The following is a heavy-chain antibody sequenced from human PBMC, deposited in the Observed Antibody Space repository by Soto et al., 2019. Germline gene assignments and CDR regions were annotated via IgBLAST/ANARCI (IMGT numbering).Heavy chain of an antibody. CDR1: CGSISSDKR. J-gene: IGHJ6*02. V-gene: IGHV4-4*02. CDR3: ARDNPMDG. Sequence: SETLSPTRAVSCGSISSDKRWRWVRQPPGKGLEWIGEIYHSGSTNYNPSLKSRVTISVDKSKNQFSLKLSSVTAADTAVYYCARDNPMDGWGQGTTVTVSS. CDR2: IYHSGST.